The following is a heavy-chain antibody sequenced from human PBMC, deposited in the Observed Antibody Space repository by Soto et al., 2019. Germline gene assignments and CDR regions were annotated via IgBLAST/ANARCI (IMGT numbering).Heavy chain of an antibody. D-gene: IGHD2-2*01. J-gene: IGHJ6*02. CDR3: AVGPSAAAWYSHGMDV. CDR2: IFPVFGTA. Sequence: QVQLVQSGAEVKKPGSLVRVSCKASGDTFSRYSISWVRQAPGQGLEWMGGIFPVFGTATYAQKLQGRVLIIADESTTTAYMELTSLTSEDTAVYYCAVGPSAAAWYSHGMDVWGQGTTLTVSS. CDR1: GDTFSRYS. V-gene: IGHV1-69*12.